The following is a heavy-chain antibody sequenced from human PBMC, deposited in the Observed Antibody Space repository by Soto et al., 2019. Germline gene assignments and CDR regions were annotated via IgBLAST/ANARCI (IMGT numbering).Heavy chain of an antibody. CDR1: GYTLTELS. J-gene: IGHJ3*02. CDR2: FDPEDGET. CDR3: ARLDIVVVVAATPGPRVNLDI. D-gene: IGHD2-15*01. Sequence: ASVKVSCKVSGYTLTELSMHWVRQAPGKGLEWMGGFDPEDGETIYAQKFQGRVTMTEDTSTDTAYMELSSLRSEDTAVYYCARLDIVVVVAATPGPRVNLDIWGQGTMVTVSS. V-gene: IGHV1-24*01.